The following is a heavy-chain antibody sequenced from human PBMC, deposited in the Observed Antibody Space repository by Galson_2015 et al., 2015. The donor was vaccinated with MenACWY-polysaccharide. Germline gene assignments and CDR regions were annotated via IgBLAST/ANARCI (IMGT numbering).Heavy chain of an antibody. Sequence: TLSRTCSVSGGSISTGSSYWSWIRQPAGKGLEWIGRIHSRGSTDYSPSLKSRFTISTDTSRNQLSLRLSSVTAADTAVYYCARSLGYSDSAFDNGRDVDRRFDPWGQGTLVTVSS. V-gene: IGHV4-61*02. J-gene: IGHJ5*02. D-gene: IGHD5-12*01. CDR2: IHSRGST. CDR3: ARSLGYSDSAFDNGRDVDRRFDP. CDR1: GGSISTGSSY.